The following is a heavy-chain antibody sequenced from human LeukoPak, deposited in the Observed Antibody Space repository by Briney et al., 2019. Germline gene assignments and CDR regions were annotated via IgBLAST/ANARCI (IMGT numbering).Heavy chain of an antibody. CDR3: ARDAVDTANAV. V-gene: IGHV3-74*01. Sequence: GGSLRLSCAASGFTFTTYWMHWVRQAPGKGLVWVSHINSDGSITSYADSVKGRFTISRDNAKNTLYLQMNSLRAEDTAMYYCARDAVDTANAVWGQGTTVTVSS. CDR2: INSDGSIT. D-gene: IGHD5-18*01. J-gene: IGHJ6*02. CDR1: GFTFTTYW.